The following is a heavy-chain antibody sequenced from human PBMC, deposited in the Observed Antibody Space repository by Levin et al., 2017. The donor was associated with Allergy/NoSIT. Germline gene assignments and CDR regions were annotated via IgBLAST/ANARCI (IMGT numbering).Heavy chain of an antibody. D-gene: IGHD2-2*01. Sequence: GESLKISCKGSGYSFTSYWIGWVRQMPGKGLEWMGIIYPGDSDTRYSPSFQGQVTISADKSISTAYLQWSSLKASDTAMYYCARNWDIVVVPAFATLNAFDIWGQGTMVTVSS. CDR1: GYSFTSYW. CDR2: IYPGDSDT. J-gene: IGHJ3*02. CDR3: ARNWDIVVVPAFATLNAFDI. V-gene: IGHV5-51*01.